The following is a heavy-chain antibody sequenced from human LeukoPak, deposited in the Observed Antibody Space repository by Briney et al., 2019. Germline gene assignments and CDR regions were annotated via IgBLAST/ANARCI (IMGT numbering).Heavy chain of an antibody. D-gene: IGHD2-15*01. CDR3: ATTQTTPFYFDY. CDR1: GFTFSNYG. CDR2: IWYDGSRK. J-gene: IGHJ4*02. Sequence: GRSLRLSCAASGFTFSNYGMHWVRQAPGKGLEWVAVIWYDGSRKYYADSVKGRFTISRDNPKNTLYLQMNSLRAEDTAVYYCATTQTTPFYFDYWGQGTLVTVSS. V-gene: IGHV3-33*01.